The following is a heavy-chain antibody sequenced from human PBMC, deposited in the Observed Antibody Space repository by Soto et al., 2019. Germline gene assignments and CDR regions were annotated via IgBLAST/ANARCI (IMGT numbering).Heavy chain of an antibody. V-gene: IGHV1-2*02. Sequence: ASVKVSCKASGYTFTVYYMHWVRQAPGQGLEWMGWINPKSGGTMYPQKFQGRVTMTWDTSISTAYMALTRLRSDDTAVYYCERDLEQGGGSERFDHWGQATLVTV. CDR2: INPKSGGT. CDR3: ERDLEQGGGSERFDH. CDR1: GYTFTVYY. D-gene: IGHD1-26*01. J-gene: IGHJ4*02.